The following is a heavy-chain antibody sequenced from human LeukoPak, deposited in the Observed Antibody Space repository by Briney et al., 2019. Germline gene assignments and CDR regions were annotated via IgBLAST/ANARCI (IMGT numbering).Heavy chain of an antibody. CDR2: IRYDGSNK. CDR3: AKEPRIAVAGTSYFDY. Sequence: PGGSLRLSCAAAGFTFSSYGMHWVRQAPGKGLEWVAFIRYDGSNKYYADSVKGRFTISRDNSKNTLYLQMNSLRAEDTAVYYCAKEPRIAVAGTSYFDYWGQGTLVTVSS. J-gene: IGHJ4*02. CDR1: GFTFSSYG. D-gene: IGHD6-19*01. V-gene: IGHV3-30*02.